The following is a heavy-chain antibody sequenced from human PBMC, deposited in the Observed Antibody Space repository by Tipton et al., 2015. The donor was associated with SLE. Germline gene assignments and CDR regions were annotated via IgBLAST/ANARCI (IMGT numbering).Heavy chain of an antibody. CDR3: ARGYSSSWYLGEYYFDY. CDR2: IFHTGTP. D-gene: IGHD6-13*01. Sequence: TLSLTCAVSGYSISSGYYWGWIRQPPGKGLEWIGNIFHTGTPNYSASLKSRVTMLLDTSKNEFSLKLTSVTAADSAVYYCARGYSSSWYLGEYYFDYWGQGTLVTVSS. CDR1: GYSISSGYY. V-gene: IGHV4-38-2*01. J-gene: IGHJ4*02.